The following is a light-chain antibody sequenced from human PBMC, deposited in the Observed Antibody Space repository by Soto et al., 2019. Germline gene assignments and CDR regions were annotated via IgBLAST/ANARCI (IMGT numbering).Light chain of an antibody. V-gene: IGKV3-20*01. J-gene: IGKJ2*01. CDR1: QTFTSNY. Sequence: EVVLTQSPGTLSLSPGERATLSCRASQTFTSNYLAWYQQKPGQAPRLLIYGASSRATDIPHRFSGSGSGTDFTLTISRLEPEDFALYYCQQYLSVPVTFGQGTKLEIK. CDR2: GAS. CDR3: QQYLSVPVT.